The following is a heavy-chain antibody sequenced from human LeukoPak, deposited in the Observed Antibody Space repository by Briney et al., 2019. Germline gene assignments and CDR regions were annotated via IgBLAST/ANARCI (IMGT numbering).Heavy chain of an antibody. CDR2: ISYDGSNK. CDR1: GFTFISYA. V-gene: IGHV3-30*04. D-gene: IGHD5-12*01. CDR3: ARSEYSGYSPLDY. Sequence: GRSLRLSCVASGFTFISYAMHWVRQAPGKGLEWAAVISYDGSNKYYADSVKGRFTISRDNSKNTLYLQMNSLRAEDTAVYYCARSEYSGYSPLDYWGQGTLVTVSS. J-gene: IGHJ4*02.